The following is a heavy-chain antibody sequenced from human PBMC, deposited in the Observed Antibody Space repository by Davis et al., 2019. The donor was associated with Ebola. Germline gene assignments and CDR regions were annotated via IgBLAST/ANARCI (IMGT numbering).Heavy chain of an antibody. CDR2: INHSGST. Sequence: SETLSLTCAVYGGSFSGYYWSWIRQPPGKGLEWIGEINHSGSTNYNPSLKSRVTISVDTSKNQFSLKLSSVTAADTAVYYCARDGLAARPLEYWGQGTLVTVSS. V-gene: IGHV4-34*01. J-gene: IGHJ4*02. D-gene: IGHD6-6*01. CDR1: GGSFSGYY. CDR3: ARDGLAARPLEY.